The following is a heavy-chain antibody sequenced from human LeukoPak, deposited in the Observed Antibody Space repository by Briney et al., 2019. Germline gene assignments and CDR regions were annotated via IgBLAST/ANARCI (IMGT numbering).Heavy chain of an antibody. CDR1: GFTLSSYW. J-gene: IGHJ6*03. Sequence: GGSLKLYCAASGFTLSSYWMHWVRQAPGKRLVWVSRINSDGSSTSYADSVKGRFTISRDNAKNTLYLQMNSLGAEDTAVYYCARDYYYYMDVWGKGTTVTVSS. V-gene: IGHV3-74*01. CDR3: ARDYYYYMDV. CDR2: INSDGSST.